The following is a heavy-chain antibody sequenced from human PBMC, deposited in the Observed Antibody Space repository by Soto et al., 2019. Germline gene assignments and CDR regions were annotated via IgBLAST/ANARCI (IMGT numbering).Heavy chain of an antibody. CDR2: IYYFSGNT. CDR3: AGPIDGHLSGCFY. V-gene: IGHV4-39*01. Sequence: PSETLSLTCTVSGGSLSSSRHYWGWIRQPPGKGLEWIASIYYFSGNTYYNPSLKSRVTISVDTSKNQFSLKLSSVTAADTAVYYCAGPIDGHLSGCFYWGQGILDPVSA. J-gene: IGHJ1*01. CDR1: GGSLSSSRHY. D-gene: IGHD6-19*01.